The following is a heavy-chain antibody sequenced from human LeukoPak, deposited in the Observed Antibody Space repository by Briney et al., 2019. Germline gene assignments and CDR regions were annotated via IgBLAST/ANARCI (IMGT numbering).Heavy chain of an antibody. CDR1: GYTFTGYY. V-gene: IGHV1-2*02. D-gene: IGHD6-19*01. CDR3: ARGSSGWYMVDS. Sequence: ASVKVSCKASGYTFTGYYMHWVRQAPGQGLEWMGWINPNSGGTNYAQKFQGRVTMTRDTSISTAYMELSRLRSDDTAVYYCARGSSGWYMVDSWAQGTLVTVSS. CDR2: INPNSGGT. J-gene: IGHJ4*02.